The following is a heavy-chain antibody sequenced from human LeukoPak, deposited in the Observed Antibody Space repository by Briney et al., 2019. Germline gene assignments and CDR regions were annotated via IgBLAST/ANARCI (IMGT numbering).Heavy chain of an antibody. J-gene: IGHJ4*02. Sequence: QPGGSLRLSCAASGFTFSSYAMSWVRQAAGKGLEWVSAISGSGGSTYYADSVKGRFTISRDNSKNTLYLQMNSLRAEDTAVYYCAKGTYYYDSSGRIEAWGQGTLVTVSS. CDR1: GFTFSSYA. D-gene: IGHD3-22*01. CDR2: ISGSGGST. CDR3: AKGTYYYDSSGRIEA. V-gene: IGHV3-23*01.